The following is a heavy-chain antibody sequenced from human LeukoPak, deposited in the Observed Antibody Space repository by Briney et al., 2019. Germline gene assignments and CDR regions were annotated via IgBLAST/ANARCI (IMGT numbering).Heavy chain of an antibody. CDR3: SRGPIQLWVHNGMDV. V-gene: IGHV3-49*04. CDR1: EFTLGDHA. CDR2: IRSKAYRGTR. D-gene: IGHD5-18*01. Sequence: PGRCLRLSCTSSEFTLGDHAMTWVRQAPGKGLEWLGFIRSKAYRGTREYAASVKGRFTISRDDSRNVVYLQMNGLTTEDTAVYYCSRGPIQLWVHNGMDVWGQGTTVSVSS. J-gene: IGHJ6*01.